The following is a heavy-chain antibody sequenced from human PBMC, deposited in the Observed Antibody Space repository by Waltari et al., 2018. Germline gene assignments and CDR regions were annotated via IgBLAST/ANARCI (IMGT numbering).Heavy chain of an antibody. Sequence: QVQLQESGPGLVKPSETLSLTCTVSGGSISSYYWSWIRQPPGKGLEWIGYIYYSGSTSYNPSLKSRVTISVDTSKNQFSLKLSSVTAADTAVYYCARGAAAGRGDYWGQGTLVTVSS. CDR3: ARGAAAGRGDY. CDR1: GGSISSYY. V-gene: IGHV4-59*01. J-gene: IGHJ4*02. CDR2: IYYSGST. D-gene: IGHD6-13*01.